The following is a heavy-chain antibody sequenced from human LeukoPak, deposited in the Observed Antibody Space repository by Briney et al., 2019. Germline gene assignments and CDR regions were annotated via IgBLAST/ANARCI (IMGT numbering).Heavy chain of an antibody. CDR3: ARESVAAVGRGDGWFDP. D-gene: IGHD6-13*01. CDR2: IYTSGST. CDR1: GGSISSYY. Sequence: SETLSLTCTVSGGSISSYYWSWIRQPAGKGLEWIGRIYTSGSTNYNPSLKSRVTMSVDKPKNQFSLKLTSVTAADTAVYYCARESVAAVGRGDGWFDPWGQGTLVTVSS. J-gene: IGHJ5*02. V-gene: IGHV4-4*07.